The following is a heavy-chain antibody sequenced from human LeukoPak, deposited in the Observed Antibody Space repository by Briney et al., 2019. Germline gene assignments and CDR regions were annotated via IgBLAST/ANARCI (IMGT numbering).Heavy chain of an antibody. CDR3: GRDPDYGDPY. J-gene: IGHJ4*02. Sequence: GGSLRLSCTASGFSFSDSYMSWFRLSPEKGLEWIAYITSSGTTTEYADSVKGRFTISRVNAKNSLYLQMNSLRPEDTAVYYCGRDPDYGDPYWGQGTVVTVSS. V-gene: IGHV3-11*01. CDR2: ITSSGTTT. D-gene: IGHD4/OR15-4a*01. CDR1: GFSFSDSY.